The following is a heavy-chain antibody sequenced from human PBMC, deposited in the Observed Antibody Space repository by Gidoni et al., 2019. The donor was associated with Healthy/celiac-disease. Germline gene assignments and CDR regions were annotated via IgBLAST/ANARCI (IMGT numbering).Heavy chain of an antibody. D-gene: IGHD3-10*01. J-gene: IGHJ6*02. V-gene: IGHV3-7*01. CDR1: GFTFSSYW. CDR2: IKQDGSEK. Sequence: EVQLVESGGGLVQPGGSLRLSCAASGFTFSSYWMSWVRQAPGKGLEWVAKIKQDGSEKYYVDSGKGRFTISRDNAKNSLYLQMNSLRAEDTAVYYCARGGSITMVRGVIIMGMDVWGQGTTVTVSS. CDR3: ARGGSITMVRGVIIMGMDV.